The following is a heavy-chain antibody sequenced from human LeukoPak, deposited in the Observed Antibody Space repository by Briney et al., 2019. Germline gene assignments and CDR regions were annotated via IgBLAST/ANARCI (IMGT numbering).Heavy chain of an antibody. D-gene: IGHD6-13*01. CDR3: ARAPYSSSALSDY. V-gene: IGHV3-30*04. CDR1: GFTFSSYA. CDR2: ISYDGSNK. J-gene: IGHJ4*02. Sequence: GGSLRLSCAASGFTFSSYAMHWVRQAPGKGLEWVAVISYDGSNKYYADSVKGRFTISRDNAKNSLYLQMNSLRAEDTAVYYCARAPYSSSALSDYWGQGTLVTVSS.